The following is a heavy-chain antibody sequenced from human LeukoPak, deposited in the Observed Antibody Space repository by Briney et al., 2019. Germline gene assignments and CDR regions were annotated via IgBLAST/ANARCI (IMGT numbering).Heavy chain of an antibody. CDR1: GGSFSGNY. V-gene: IGHV4-34*01. Sequence: SETLSLTCAVYGGSFSGNYWSWIRQPPGKGLEWIGEINHSGSTNYNPSLKSRVTISVDTSKNQFSLKLSSVTAADTAVYYCATGYCSSTPMDCYYYYGMDVWGQGTTVTVSS. CDR2: INHSGST. J-gene: IGHJ6*02. CDR3: ATGYCSSTPMDCYYYYGMDV. D-gene: IGHD2-2*01.